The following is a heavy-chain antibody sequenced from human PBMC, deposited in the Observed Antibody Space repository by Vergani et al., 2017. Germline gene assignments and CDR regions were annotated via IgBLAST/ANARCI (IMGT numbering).Heavy chain of an antibody. CDR1: GFTFDDYA. J-gene: IGHJ4*02. CDR3: ATQGY. CDR2: ISWNSGSI. Sequence: EVQLVESGGGLVQPGGSLRLSCAASGFTFDDYAMHWVRQAPGKGLEWVSGISWNSGSIGYADSVKGRFTISRDNAKNSLYLQMNSLRAEDTALYYCATQGYWGQGTLVTVSS. V-gene: IGHV3-9*01.